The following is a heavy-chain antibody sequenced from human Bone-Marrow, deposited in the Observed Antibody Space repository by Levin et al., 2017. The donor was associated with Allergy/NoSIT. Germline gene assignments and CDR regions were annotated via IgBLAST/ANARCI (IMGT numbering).Heavy chain of an antibody. V-gene: IGHV3-49*04. Sequence: GGSLRLSCTASGFTFGDYAMSWVRQAPGKGLEWVGFIRSKAYGGTTEYAASVKGGFTISRDDSKSIAYLQMNSLKTEDTAVYYCTRDRVWSYLDYWGQGTLVTVSS. D-gene: IGHD2-21*01. J-gene: IGHJ4*02. CDR1: GFTFGDYA. CDR3: TRDRVWSYLDY. CDR2: IRSKAYGGTT.